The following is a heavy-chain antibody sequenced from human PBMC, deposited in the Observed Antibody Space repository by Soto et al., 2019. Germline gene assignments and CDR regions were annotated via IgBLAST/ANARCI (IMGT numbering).Heavy chain of an antibody. V-gene: IGHV3-23*01. J-gene: IGHJ4*02. CDR3: ANASGWFGGVDY. CDR2: ISGSGGST. D-gene: IGHD3-10*01. CDR1: GFTFSSYA. Sequence: EVQLLESGGGLVQPGGSLRLSCAASGFTFSSYAMSWVRQAPGKGLEWVSAISGSGGSTYYADSVKGRFTISRDNSKNTRCLQMNSLRAEDTAVDYCANASGWFGGVDYWGQGTLVTVSS.